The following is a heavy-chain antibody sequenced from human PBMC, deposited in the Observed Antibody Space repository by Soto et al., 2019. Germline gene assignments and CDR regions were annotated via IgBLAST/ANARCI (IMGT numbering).Heavy chain of an antibody. J-gene: IGHJ3*01. V-gene: IGHV3-74*02. CDR2: IHSDGSST. CDR1: GFTFNYYW. CDR3: ARGDKGGFDL. D-gene: IGHD2-21*02. Sequence: EVQLVESEGGLVQRGGSLRLSCAGSGFTFNYYWMHWVRQAPGQGLVWVSHIHSDGSSTTYADSVKGRFNISRDNAKNTLSLQMNSLGAEDTAVYYCARGDKGGFDLWGQGTTVTVSS.